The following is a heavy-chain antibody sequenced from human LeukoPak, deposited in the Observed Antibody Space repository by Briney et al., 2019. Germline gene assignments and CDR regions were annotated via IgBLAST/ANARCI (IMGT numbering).Heavy chain of an antibody. V-gene: IGHV1-24*01. J-gene: IGHJ5*02. CDR2: FDPEDGET. CDR1: GYTLTELS. Sequence: ASVKVSCKVSGYTLTELSMHWVRHAPGKGLEGMGGFDPEDGETIYAQKFQGRVTMTEVTSTDTAYMELSSLGSEDTAVHYCATVYYYGSGVTISRVCNWFDPWGQGTLVTVSS. D-gene: IGHD3-10*01. CDR3: ATVYYYGSGVTISRVCNWFDP.